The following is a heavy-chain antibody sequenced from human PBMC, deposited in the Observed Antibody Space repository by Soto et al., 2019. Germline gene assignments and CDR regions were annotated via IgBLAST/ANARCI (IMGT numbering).Heavy chain of an antibody. Sequence: SGPTLVNPNPTRPLPCTFSGFSLNTRGVGVGWIRQPPGKALEWLAVIYWDDDGRYSPSLNSRLTITKDTSRNQVVLTMTNMDPVDTATYYCAHIMITYAGFIGLDGFDNWGQGTMVTVSS. V-gene: IGHV2-5*02. CDR3: AHIMITYAGFIGLDGFDN. J-gene: IGHJ3*02. CDR2: IYWDDDG. D-gene: IGHD3-16*02. CDR1: GFSLNTRGVG.